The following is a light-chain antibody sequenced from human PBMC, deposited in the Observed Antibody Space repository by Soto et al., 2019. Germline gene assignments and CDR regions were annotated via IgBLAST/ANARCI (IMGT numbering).Light chain of an antibody. V-gene: IGKV3-11*01. CDR2: DAS. CDR1: QSVRSS. CDR3: QQRSNWPT. Sequence: EIVLTQSPATLSLSPGERATLSCRASQSVRSSLAWYQQKPGQAPRLLIYDASNRATGIPARFSGSGSGTDFTLTISSLEPEDFSVYYCQQRSNWPTFGGGTKVEMK. J-gene: IGKJ4*01.